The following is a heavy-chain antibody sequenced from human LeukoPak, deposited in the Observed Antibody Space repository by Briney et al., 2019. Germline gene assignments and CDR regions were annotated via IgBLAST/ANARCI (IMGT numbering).Heavy chain of an antibody. V-gene: IGHV3-30*04. CDR2: ISYDGSNK. CDR3: ARAGNYYKEIDC. CDR1: GFTFNAYA. J-gene: IGHJ4*02. D-gene: IGHD3-10*01. Sequence: GGPLRLSCAASGFTFNAYAMHWVRQAPGKGLEWVTIISYDGSNKYYSDSVKGRFTISRDNSNNTLYLQMNSLRTEDTAVYYCARAGNYYKEIDCWGQGTLVTVSS.